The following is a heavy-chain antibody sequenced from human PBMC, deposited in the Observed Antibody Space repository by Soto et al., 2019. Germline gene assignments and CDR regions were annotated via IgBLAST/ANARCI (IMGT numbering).Heavy chain of an antibody. D-gene: IGHD2-15*01. CDR1: GGSMNSGSYS. CDR3: ARVTPATPYYAMDV. V-gene: IGHV4-30-2*01. CDR2: MYHSGNT. J-gene: IGHJ6*02. Sequence: QLQLQESGPGLVKPSQTLSLTCAVSGGSMNSGSYSWSWIGQPPGKGLEWIGYMYHSGNTYYSPSRESRATISVDRSKNQFSLNLTSVTAADTAVYYCARVTPATPYYAMDVWGRGTTVTVSS.